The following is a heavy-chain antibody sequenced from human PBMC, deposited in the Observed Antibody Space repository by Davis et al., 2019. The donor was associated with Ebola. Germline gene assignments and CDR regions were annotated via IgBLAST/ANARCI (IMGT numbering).Heavy chain of an antibody. CDR1: GGSISSGGYY. Sequence: MPGGSLRLSCAVSGGSISSGGYYWSWIRQPPGKGLEWIGEINHSGSTNYNPSLKSRVTISLDTSKNQFSLKLSSVTAADTAVYYCARDTAMVSSRYYYYGMDVWGQGTTVTVSS. J-gene: IGHJ6*02. CDR3: ARDTAMVSSRYYYYGMDV. V-gene: IGHV4-34*01. CDR2: INHSGST. D-gene: IGHD5-18*01.